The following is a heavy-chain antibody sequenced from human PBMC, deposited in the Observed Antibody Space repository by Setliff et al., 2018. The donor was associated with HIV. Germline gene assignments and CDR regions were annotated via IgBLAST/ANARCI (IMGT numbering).Heavy chain of an antibody. CDR1: GGTFSSYA. Sequence: SVKVSCKASGGTFSSYAISWVRQAPGQGLDWMGGIIPVFGTTNYAQKFQGRVTITADESTSTAYMELSSLRSEDTAVYYCARGGVYYYDSSGSSMDYWGQGTLVTVSS. CDR2: IIPVFGTT. V-gene: IGHV1-69*13. CDR3: ARGGVYYYDSSGSSMDY. D-gene: IGHD3-22*01. J-gene: IGHJ4*02.